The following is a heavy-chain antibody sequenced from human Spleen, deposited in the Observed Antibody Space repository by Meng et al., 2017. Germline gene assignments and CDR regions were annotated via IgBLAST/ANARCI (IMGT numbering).Heavy chain of an antibody. CDR2: LIAVFDKT. V-gene: IGHV1-69*01. CDR1: EYTFTRNA. CDR3: ARGRRNEPLFDY. Sequence: QVQLVQSGSELKKPGASAKVSCKASEYTFTRNAMNWARQAPGQGLEWMGGLIAVFDKTKAAPRFQDRVTFTADESTSTAYMELSSLTFDDTAVYFCARGRRNEPLFDYWGQGTLVTVSS. J-gene: IGHJ4*02. D-gene: IGHD1-14*01.